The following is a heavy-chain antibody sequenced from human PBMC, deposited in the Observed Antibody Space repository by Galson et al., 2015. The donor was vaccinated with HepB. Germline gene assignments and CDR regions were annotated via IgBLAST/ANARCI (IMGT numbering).Heavy chain of an antibody. V-gene: IGHV3-23*01. Sequence: SLRLSCAASGFTFSSYAMSWVRQAPGKGLEWVSAISGSGSSTYYADSVKGRFTISRDNSKNTLYLQMNSLRAEDTAVYYCAKTSQLGPNFDYWGQGTLVTVSS. D-gene: IGHD3-10*01. CDR1: GFTFSSYA. J-gene: IGHJ4*02. CDR3: AKTSQLGPNFDY. CDR2: ISGSGSST.